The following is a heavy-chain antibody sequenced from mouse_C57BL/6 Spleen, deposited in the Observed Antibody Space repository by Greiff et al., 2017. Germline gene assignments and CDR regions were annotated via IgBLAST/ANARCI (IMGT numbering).Heavy chain of an antibody. D-gene: IGHD1-1*01. CDR3: TRSDYGSIYDAMYY. CDR1: GYTFTDYE. V-gene: IGHV1-15*01. J-gene: IGHJ4*01. Sequence: VQLQQSGAELVRPGASVTLSCKASGYTFTDYEMHWVKQTPVHGLEWIGAIDPETGGTAYNQKFKGKAILTADKSSSTAYMELRSLTSEDSAVYYCTRSDYGSIYDAMYYWGQGTSVTFSS. CDR2: IDPETGGT.